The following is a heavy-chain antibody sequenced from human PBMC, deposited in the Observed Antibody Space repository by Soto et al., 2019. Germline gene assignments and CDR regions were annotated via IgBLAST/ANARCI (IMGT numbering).Heavy chain of an antibody. D-gene: IGHD3-22*01. CDR2: VYYSGTT. J-gene: IGHJ2*01. CDR1: GASINNNDYY. CDR3: ARMSYFYDKWYFDI. V-gene: IGHV4-30-4*01. Sequence: QLQESGTGLVKPSQTLSLTCTVSGASINNNDYYWSWIRQTPGKGLEWIGYVYYSGTTDYIPSLKSRLSMSIDKSQNQFTLKLNSVTAADTATYYCARMSYFYDKWYFDIWGRGTLVTVSS.